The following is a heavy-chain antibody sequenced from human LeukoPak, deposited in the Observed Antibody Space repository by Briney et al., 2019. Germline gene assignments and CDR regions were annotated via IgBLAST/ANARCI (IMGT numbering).Heavy chain of an antibody. D-gene: IGHD3-10*01. CDR1: GYTFTNND. CDR3: ARGLKVTMVRGVIGYYYYMDV. J-gene: IGHJ6*03. V-gene: IGHV1-8*01. Sequence: GASVKVSCKASGYTFTNNDIHWVRQATGQGLEWMGWMNPNSGNTGYAQKFQGRVTITRNTSISTAYMELSSLRSEDTAVYYCARGLKVTMVRGVIGYYYYMDVWGKGTTVTVSS. CDR2: MNPNSGNT.